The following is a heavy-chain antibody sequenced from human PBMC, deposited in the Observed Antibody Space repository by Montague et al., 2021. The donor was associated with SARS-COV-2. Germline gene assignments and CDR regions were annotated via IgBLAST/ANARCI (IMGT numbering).Heavy chain of an antibody. Sequence: ETLSLTCTVSGGSISSSSYYWGWIRQPPGKGLEWMGSLYYTGSTYYNPSLKSRVTISVDTSKNQFSLKLSSVTAADTAVYYCARDSSSWYYWFDPWGQGTLVTVSS. V-gene: IGHV4-39*01. CDR2: LYYTGST. D-gene: IGHD6-13*01. CDR1: GGSISSSSYY. CDR3: ARDSSSWYYWFDP. J-gene: IGHJ5*02.